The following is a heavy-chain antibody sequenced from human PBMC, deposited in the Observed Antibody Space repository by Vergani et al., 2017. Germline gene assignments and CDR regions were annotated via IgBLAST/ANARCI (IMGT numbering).Heavy chain of an antibody. J-gene: IGHJ3*02. CDR1: GFTFSSYA. D-gene: IGHD6-19*01. CDR2: LSASDRRT. CDR3: AKVGRSEVAGTFGAFDI. Sequence: EVQLLESGGGLVQPGGSLRLSCAASGFTFSSYAMSWVRQAPGKGLEWVSTLSASDRRTHYADSVKGRFTISRDNSKNTLFLHMNSLRPEDTAVYYCAKVGRSEVAGTFGAFDIWGQGTMVTFSS. V-gene: IGHV3-23*01.